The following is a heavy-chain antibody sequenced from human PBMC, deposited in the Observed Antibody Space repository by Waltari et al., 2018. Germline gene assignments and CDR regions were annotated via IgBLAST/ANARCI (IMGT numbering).Heavy chain of an antibody. CDR2: IGSKGNGYST. V-gene: IGHV3-73*02. CDR3: TRLESVSANDY. Sequence: EVQLVESGGGLVQPGGSLKLSCAASGFTFRGFAIHWVRQASGKGLEWVGRIGSKGNGYSTAYAASVKGRFTISRDESKNTAYLQMNSLKTEDTAVYYCTRLESVSANDYWGQGTLVTVSS. D-gene: IGHD3-10*01. CDR1: GFTFRGFA. J-gene: IGHJ4*02.